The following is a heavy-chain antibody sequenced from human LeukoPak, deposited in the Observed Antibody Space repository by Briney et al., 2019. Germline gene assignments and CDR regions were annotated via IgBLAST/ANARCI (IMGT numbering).Heavy chain of an antibody. CDR3: VRAIGSNTL. Sequence: GGSLRLSCAASGFTFSSYSMNWVRQAPGKVLKWVANINQDGSEKYYVDSVKGRFTISRDNAKNSLYLQMNSLRAEDAAVYLCVRAIGSNTLWGQGTLVTVSS. V-gene: IGHV3-7*01. D-gene: IGHD4-23*01. J-gene: IGHJ4*02. CDR1: GFTFSSYS. CDR2: INQDGSEK.